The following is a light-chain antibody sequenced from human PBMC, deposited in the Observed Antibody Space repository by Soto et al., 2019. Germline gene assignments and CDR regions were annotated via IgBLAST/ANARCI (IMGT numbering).Light chain of an antibody. CDR1: SSDVGGYNY. J-gene: IGLJ1*01. CDR3: ISYTSSSTSYV. Sequence: QSALTQPASVSGSPGQSISISCTGTSSDVGGYNYVAWYQQHPGKVHRLMIYEVSNRPSGVSNRFSGSKSGSTASLTISGLQAEDEADYYCISYTSSSTSYVFGTGTKVTV. CDR2: EVS. V-gene: IGLV2-14*01.